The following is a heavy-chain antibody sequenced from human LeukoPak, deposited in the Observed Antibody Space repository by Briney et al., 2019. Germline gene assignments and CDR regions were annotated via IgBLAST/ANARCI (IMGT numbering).Heavy chain of an antibody. V-gene: IGHV4-61*05. CDR1: GGSISSSSYY. Sequence: SETLSLTCTVSGGSISSSSYYWGWIRQPPGKGLEWIGRIYTSGSTNYNPSLKSRVTMSVDTSKNQFSLKLSSVTAADTAVYYCARGSLRDFDYWGQGTLVTVSS. J-gene: IGHJ4*02. CDR3: ARGSLRDFDY. CDR2: IYTSGST.